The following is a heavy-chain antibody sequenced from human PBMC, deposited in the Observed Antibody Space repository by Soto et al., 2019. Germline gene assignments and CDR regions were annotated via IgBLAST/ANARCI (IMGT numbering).Heavy chain of an antibody. CDR2: IDPSDSYT. CDR1: GYSFTSYW. CDR3: ARLPYSSGWTRGYYYYSCMDV. Sequence: GESLKISCKGSGYSFTSYWISWVRQMPGKGLEWMGRIDPSDSYTNYSPSFQGHVTISADKSISTAYLQWSSLKASDPAMYYCARLPYSSGWTRGYYYYSCMDVWGPGTSVTVSS. D-gene: IGHD6-19*01. J-gene: IGHJ6*02. V-gene: IGHV5-10-1*01.